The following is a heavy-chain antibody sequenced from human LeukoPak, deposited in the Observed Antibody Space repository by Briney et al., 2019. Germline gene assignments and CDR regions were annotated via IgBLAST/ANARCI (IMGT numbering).Heavy chain of an antibody. J-gene: IGHJ6*02. CDR2: ISAYNGST. V-gene: IGHV1-18*01. D-gene: IGHD5-24*01. CDR3: ARDAEMTTITYYYYGMDV. CDR1: GYTFTSYG. Sequence: ASVKVSCTASGYTFTSYGISWVRQAPGQGLEWMGWISAYNGSTNYAQKLQGRVTMTTDTSTSTAYMELRSLRSDDTAVYYCARDAEMTTITYYYYGMDVWGQGTTVTVSS.